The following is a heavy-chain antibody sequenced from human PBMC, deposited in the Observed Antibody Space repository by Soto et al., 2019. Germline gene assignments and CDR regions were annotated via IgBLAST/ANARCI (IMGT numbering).Heavy chain of an antibody. D-gene: IGHD4-17*01. CDR2: IKSKTDGGTT. CDR1: GFTFSNAW. CDR3: TTAMGYGDYVPSWFDP. Sequence: EVQLLESGGGLVKPGGSLRLSCAASGFTFSNAWMSWVRQAPGKGLEWVGRIKSKTDGGTTDYAAPVKGRFTISRDDSKNTLYLQMNSLKTADTAVYYCTTAMGYGDYVPSWFDPWGQGTLVTVSS. J-gene: IGHJ5*02. V-gene: IGHV3-15*01.